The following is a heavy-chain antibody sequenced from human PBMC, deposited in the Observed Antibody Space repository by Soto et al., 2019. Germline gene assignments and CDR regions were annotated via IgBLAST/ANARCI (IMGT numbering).Heavy chain of an antibody. J-gene: IGHJ4*02. V-gene: IGHV3-23*01. Sequence: GGPLRLSCAASGFTFSSYAMGWVSQAPGKRLEWVSGISGSGDTTLYADSVKGRFTISRDNSKNTLYLHMNSLRAEDTAVYYCAKAGGIYCSTTSCQFDYWGLGTLVTASS. CDR1: GFTFSSYA. CDR3: AKAGGIYCSTTSCQFDY. CDR2: ISGSGDTT. D-gene: IGHD2-2*01.